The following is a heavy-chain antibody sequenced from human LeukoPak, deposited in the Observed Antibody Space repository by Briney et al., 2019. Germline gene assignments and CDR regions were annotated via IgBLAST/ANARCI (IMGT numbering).Heavy chain of an antibody. V-gene: IGHV4-31*03. D-gene: IGHD2-2*01. CDR2: IYYSGST. J-gene: IGHJ4*02. CDR3: ARQVPAATFDY. Sequence: TLSLTCTVSGFTISSYGYHWIWIPQHPGKDLEWIGYIYYSGSTYYNPYLKSRVTISVDTSKNQFSLKLRSVTAAAAAVYACARQVPAATFDYWGQGTLVTVSS. CDR1: GFTISSYGYH.